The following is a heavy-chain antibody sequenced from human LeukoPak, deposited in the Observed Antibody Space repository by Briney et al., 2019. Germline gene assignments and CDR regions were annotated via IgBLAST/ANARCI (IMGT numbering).Heavy chain of an antibody. CDR3: ARDSRRSYSGCKDWFDP. J-gene: IGHJ5*02. V-gene: IGHV1-69*04. CDR2: IIPILGIA. CDR1: GGTFSSYA. D-gene: IGHD1-26*01. Sequence: ASVKVSCKASGGTFSSYAISWVRQAPGQGLEWMGRIIPILGIANYAQKFQGRVTITADKSTSTAYMELSSLRSEDTAVYYCARDSRRSYSGCKDWFDPWGQGTLVTVSS.